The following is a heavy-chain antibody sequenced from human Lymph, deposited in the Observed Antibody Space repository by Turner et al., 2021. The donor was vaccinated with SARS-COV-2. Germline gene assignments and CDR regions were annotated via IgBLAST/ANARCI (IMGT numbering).Heavy chain of an antibody. Sequence: EVQLVQSRAEVKKPGESLKSSCRPSGYSFTPYWIGWVVQMHCKGLEWMGFIYPGDSHTRYCPSDQGKVTISADKSISAAYMQWSSLKASDTAMYYCARREWGGSLGHIDYWGQGTLVTVSS. CDR2: IYPGDSHT. CDR3: ARREWGGSLGHIDY. V-gene: IGHV5-51*01. D-gene: IGHD3-3*01. CDR1: GYSFTPYW. J-gene: IGHJ4*02.